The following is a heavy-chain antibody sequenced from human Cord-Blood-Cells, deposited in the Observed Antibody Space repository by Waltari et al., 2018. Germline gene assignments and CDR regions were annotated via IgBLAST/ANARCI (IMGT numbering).Heavy chain of an antibody. CDR3: ARGRRGTMVRGVIPLDY. CDR2: INHSGST. CDR1: GGSFSGHS. D-gene: IGHD3-10*01. V-gene: IGHV4-34*01. J-gene: IGHJ4*02. Sequence: QVQLPQSGAGLFKPSETLSLTCAAYGGSFSGHSQSWLPPPHAKGLEWIGEINHSGSTNYNPSLKRRVTISVDTSKNQFSLKLSSVTAADTAVYYCARGRRGTMVRGVIPLDYWGQGTLVTVSS.